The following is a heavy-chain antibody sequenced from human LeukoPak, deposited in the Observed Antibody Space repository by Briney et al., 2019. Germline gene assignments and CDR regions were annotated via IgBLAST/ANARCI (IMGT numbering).Heavy chain of an antibody. Sequence: NPSETLSLTCTVSGGSISSYYWSWIRQPPGKGLEWIGYIYYSGSTNYNPSLKSRVTISVDTSKNQFSLKLSSVTAADTAVYYCAWGGAVTQWFDPWGQGTLVTVSS. CDR2: IYYSGST. J-gene: IGHJ5*02. V-gene: IGHV4-59*01. D-gene: IGHD4-17*01. CDR3: AWGGAVTQWFDP. CDR1: GGSISSYY.